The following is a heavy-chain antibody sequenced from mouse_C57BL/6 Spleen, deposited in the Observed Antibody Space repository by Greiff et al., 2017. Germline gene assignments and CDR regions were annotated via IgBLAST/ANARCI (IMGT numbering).Heavy chain of an antibody. D-gene: IGHD1-1*01. CDR2: IDPEDGET. CDR1: GFNIKDYY. V-gene: IGHV14-2*01. CDR3: ASSYGSEAWFAY. Sequence: EVKLQESGAELVKPGASVKLSCTASGFNIKDYYMHWVKQRTEQGLEWIGRIDPEDGETKYAPKFQGKATITADPSSNTAYLQLSSLTSEDTAVYYCASSYGSEAWFAYWGQGTLVTVSA. J-gene: IGHJ3*01.